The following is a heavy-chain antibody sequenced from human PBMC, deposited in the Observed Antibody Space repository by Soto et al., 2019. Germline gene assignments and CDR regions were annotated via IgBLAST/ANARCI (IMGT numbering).Heavy chain of an antibody. J-gene: IGHJ4*02. CDR1: GGSFSGYY. CDR2: INHSGST. CDR3: ARGYGWNFDY. V-gene: IGHV4-34*01. D-gene: IGHD6-19*01. Sequence: QVQLQQWGAGLLKPSETLSLTCAVYGGSFSGYYWSWTRQPPGKGLEWIGEINHSGSTNYNPSLKSRVTISVDTSKNQFSLKLSSVTAADTAVYYCARGYGWNFDYWGQGTLVTVSS.